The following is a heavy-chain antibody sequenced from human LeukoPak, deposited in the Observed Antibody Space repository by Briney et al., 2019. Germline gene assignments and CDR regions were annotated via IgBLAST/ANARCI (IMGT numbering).Heavy chain of an antibody. CDR1: GFTLRDYD. Sequence: GGSLRLSCATSGFTLRDYDMHWVRQAPGKGLEWVSMIRYDGKNQYYVESVKGRFTFSRDNTKNTLYLHMDGLRVEDTAMYYCARGPMVRGVKDYNYYMDVWGKGTTLTVSS. CDR2: IRYDGKNQ. D-gene: IGHD3-10*01. V-gene: IGHV3-30*02. CDR3: ARGPMVRGVKDYNYYMDV. J-gene: IGHJ6*03.